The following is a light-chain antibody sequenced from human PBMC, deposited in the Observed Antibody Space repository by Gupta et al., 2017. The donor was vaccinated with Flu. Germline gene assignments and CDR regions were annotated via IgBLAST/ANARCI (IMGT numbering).Light chain of an antibody. V-gene: IGLV3-21*02. CDR1: YIGSKS. CDR3: QVCDSTSDHWV. Sequence: SYLLTQPPSVSVAPGQTARIACGGDYIGSKSVHWYQQRPGQAPVLVVYDDSDRPSGIPKRFSGSKSGNTATLTISRVDAGDEAGYYCQVCDSTSDHWVFGGGTRVTVL. J-gene: IGLJ3*02. CDR2: DDS.